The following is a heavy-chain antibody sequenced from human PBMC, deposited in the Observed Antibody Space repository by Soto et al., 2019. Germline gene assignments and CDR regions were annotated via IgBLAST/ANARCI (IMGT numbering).Heavy chain of an antibody. V-gene: IGHV3-49*03. D-gene: IGHD2-15*01. CDR3: TRGRKVAWTLTVVPDI. CDR1: GFTFGDYA. J-gene: IGHJ3*02. Sequence: GGSLRLSCTASGFTFGDYAMSWFRQAPGKGLEWVGFIRSKAYGGTTEYAASVKGRFTISRDDSKSIAYLQMNSLKTEDTAVYYCTRGRKVAWTLTVVPDIWGQGTMVTVSS. CDR2: IRSKAYGGTT.